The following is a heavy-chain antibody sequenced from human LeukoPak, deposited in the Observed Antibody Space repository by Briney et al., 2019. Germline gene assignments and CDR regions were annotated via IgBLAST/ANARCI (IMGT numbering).Heavy chain of an antibody. CDR3: ARSGYYGSGTFYTDDAFDI. V-gene: IGHV5-51*01. D-gene: IGHD3-10*01. Sequence: GESLKISCQGFGYPFTTSWIGWVRQLPGKGLEWTAIIYAGNSDAKYSPSFQGQVTISADKSISTAYLQWSSLKASDTAMYHCARSGYYGSGTFYTDDAFDIWGQGTMVTVSS. CDR2: IYAGNSDA. CDR1: GYPFTTSW. J-gene: IGHJ3*02.